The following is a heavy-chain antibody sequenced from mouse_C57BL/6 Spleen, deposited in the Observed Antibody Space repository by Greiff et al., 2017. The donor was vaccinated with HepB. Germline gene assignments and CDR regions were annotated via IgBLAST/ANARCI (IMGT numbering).Heavy chain of an antibody. CDR1: GFTFSSYG. D-gene: IGHD1-1*01. V-gene: IGHV5-6*01. CDR3: ARLGITTVVDYFDY. Sequence: EVQVVESGGDLVKPGGSLKLSCAASGFTFSSYGMSWVRQTPDKRLEWVATISSGGSYTYYPDSVKGRFTISRDNAKNTLYLQMSSLKSEDTAMYYCARLGITTVVDYFDYWGQGTTLTVSS. CDR2: ISSGGSYT. J-gene: IGHJ2*01.